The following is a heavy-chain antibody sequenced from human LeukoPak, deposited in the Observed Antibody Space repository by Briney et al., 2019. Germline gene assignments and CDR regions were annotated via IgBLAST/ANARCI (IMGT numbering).Heavy chain of an antibody. CDR3: AAREVTIRAFDY. V-gene: IGHV3-23*01. CDR1: GFPFSSIP. D-gene: IGHD4-17*01. Sequence: GGSLSPSCEPLGFPFSSIPLTWAGKAQGKGLEWVSAISGSGGSTYYADSVKGRFTISRDNSKNTLYLQMNSLRAEDTAVYYCAAREVTIRAFDYWGQGTLVTVSS. CDR2: ISGSGGST. J-gene: IGHJ4*02.